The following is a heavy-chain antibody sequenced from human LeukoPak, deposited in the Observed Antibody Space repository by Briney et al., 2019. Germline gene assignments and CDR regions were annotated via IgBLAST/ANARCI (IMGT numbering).Heavy chain of an antibody. Sequence: GRSLRLSCLASGFIFDDYAMHWVRQAPGKGLEWVAGISWNSLHIGYAESVKGRFTISRDDAKSSLFLSMNNLRAEDTAFYFCAKDLGLYVSGRNDAWGQGTLVTVSS. D-gene: IGHD3-10*01. J-gene: IGHJ5*02. CDR1: GFIFDDYA. CDR2: ISWNSLHI. CDR3: AKDLGLYVSGRNDA. V-gene: IGHV3-9*01.